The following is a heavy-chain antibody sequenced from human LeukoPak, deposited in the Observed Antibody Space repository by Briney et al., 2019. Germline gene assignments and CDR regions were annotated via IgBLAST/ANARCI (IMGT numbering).Heavy chain of an antibody. Sequence: ASVKVSCKASGYTFTTYGISWVLQAPGQGLEWMGWISPYNGNTNYAQNLQGRVTMTTDTSPSTDYMELSSLRSDATAVYYCARAWKATTYYYDSSGHPDFWGQGPLITVSS. D-gene: IGHD3-22*01. CDR2: ISPYNGNT. J-gene: IGHJ4*02. V-gene: IGHV1-18*01. CDR3: ARAWKATTYYYDSSGHPDF. CDR1: GYTFTTYG.